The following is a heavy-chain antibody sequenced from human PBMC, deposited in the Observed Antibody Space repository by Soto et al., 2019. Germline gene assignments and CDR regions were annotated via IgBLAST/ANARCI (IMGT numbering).Heavy chain of an antibody. V-gene: IGHV3-74*01. CDR2: INSDGSTT. J-gene: IGHJ4*02. D-gene: IGHD3-22*01. CDR3: ARPRYDGSGTPFDY. CDR1: GFTFSSYW. Sequence: EVQLVESGGGLVQPGGSLRLSCAASGFTFSSYWMHWVRQAPGKGLVWVSRINSDGSTTTYAVSVKGRFTISRDNAKKPLFLQMNSLRAEDTAVYYCARPRYDGSGTPFDYWGQGTLVTVSS.